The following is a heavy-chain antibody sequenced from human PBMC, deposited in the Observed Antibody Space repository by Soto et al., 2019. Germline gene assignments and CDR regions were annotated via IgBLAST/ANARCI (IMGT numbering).Heavy chain of an antibody. V-gene: IGHV1-2*02. J-gene: IGHJ6*02. CDR1: GYTFTGYY. D-gene: IGHD6-6*01. Sequence: ASVKFSCKASGYTFTGYYMHWVRQAPGQGLEWMGWINPNSGGTNYAQKFQGRVTMTRDTSISTAYMELSRLTSDDTAVYYCAKELSSSSGPYYYYGMDVWGQGTTVTVSS. CDR2: INPNSGGT. CDR3: AKELSSSSGPYYYYGMDV.